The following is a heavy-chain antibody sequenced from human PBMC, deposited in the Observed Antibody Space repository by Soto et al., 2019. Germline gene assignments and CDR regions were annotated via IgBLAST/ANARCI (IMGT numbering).Heavy chain of an antibody. Sequence: QVQLVQSGAEVKKPGSSVKVSCKASGGTFSSYAISWVRQAPGQGLEWMGGIIPIFGTANYAQKFQGRVTITADESTGTADMELSSVRAEDTAVYYCARRGGVVVVPAAMLDYYYGMDVWGQGTTVTVCS. CDR3: ARRGGVVVVPAAMLDYYYGMDV. J-gene: IGHJ6*02. D-gene: IGHD2-2*01. V-gene: IGHV1-69*01. CDR2: IIPIFGTA. CDR1: GGTFSSYA.